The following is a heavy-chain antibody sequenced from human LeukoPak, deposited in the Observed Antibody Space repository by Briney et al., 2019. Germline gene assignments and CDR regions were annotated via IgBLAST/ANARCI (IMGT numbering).Heavy chain of an antibody. V-gene: IGHV3-23*01. CDR2: ISGSGGST. CDR1: GFTFSSYA. J-gene: IGHJ5*02. D-gene: IGHD3-10*01. CDR3: AKDLITMVRGVITNWFDP. Sequence: TGGSLRLSCAASGFTFSSYAMSWVRQAPGKGLEWVSAISGSGGSTYYADSVKGRFTISRDNSKNTLYLQMNSLRAEDTAVYNCAKDLITMVRGVITNWFDPWGQGTLVTVSS.